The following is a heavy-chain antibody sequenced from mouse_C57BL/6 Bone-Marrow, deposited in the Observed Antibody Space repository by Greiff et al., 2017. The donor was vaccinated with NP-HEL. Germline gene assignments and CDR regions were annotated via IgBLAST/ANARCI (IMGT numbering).Heavy chain of an antibody. J-gene: IGHJ3*01. CDR1: GYTFTSYW. CDR2: IDPSDSYT. Sequence: QVQLQQPGAELVMPGASVKLSCKASGYTFTSYWMHWVKQRPGQGLEWIGEIDPSDSYTNYNQKFKGKSTLTVDKSSSTASMQLSSLTSEDSAVYYCAREGLAYWGQGTLVTVSA. CDR3: AREGLAY. V-gene: IGHV1-69*01.